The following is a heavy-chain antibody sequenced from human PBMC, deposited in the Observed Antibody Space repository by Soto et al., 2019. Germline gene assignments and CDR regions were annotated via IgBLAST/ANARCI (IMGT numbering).Heavy chain of an antibody. J-gene: IGHJ4*02. D-gene: IGHD6-6*01. CDR2: INPNSGGT. CDR3: ASCSSSSGEFDY. V-gene: IGHV1-2*04. Sequence: QVQLVQSGAEVKKPGASVKVSCKASGYTFTGYYMHWVRQAPGQGLEWMGWINPNSGGTNYAQKLQGWVTMTRDTSISTAYMELSRLRSDDTAVYYCASCSSSSGEFDYWGQGTLVTVSS. CDR1: GYTFTGYY.